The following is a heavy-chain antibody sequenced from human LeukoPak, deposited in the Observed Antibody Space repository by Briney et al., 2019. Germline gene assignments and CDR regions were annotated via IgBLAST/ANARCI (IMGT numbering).Heavy chain of an antibody. CDR3: ARQGRGSGWFLP. CDR1: GASISSYY. CDR2: IYYTGST. Sequence: SETLSLTCTVPGASISSYYWSWIRQPPGKGLEWIGYIYYTGSTNYKPSLKSRVTISVDTTKNQFSLNLSSVTAADTAVYYCARQGRGSGWFLPWGQGTLVTVSS. J-gene: IGHJ5*02. D-gene: IGHD6-19*01. V-gene: IGHV4-59*08.